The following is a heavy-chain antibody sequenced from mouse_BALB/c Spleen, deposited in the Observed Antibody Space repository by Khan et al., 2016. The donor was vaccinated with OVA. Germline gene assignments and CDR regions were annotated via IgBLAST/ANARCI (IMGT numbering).Heavy chain of an antibody. CDR2: ISGGSSTI. Sequence: EVELVGSGGGLVQPGGSRKLSCAASGFTFSNFGMHWFRQAPEKGLEWVAYISGGSSTIYYADTVKGRFTISRDNPKNHLFLKMTSLRSEDTASYYCVRDYYGSSYVAYWGQGTLVTVSA. J-gene: IGHJ3*01. V-gene: IGHV5-17*02. CDR1: GFTFSNFG. D-gene: IGHD1-1*01. CDR3: VRDYYGSSYVAY.